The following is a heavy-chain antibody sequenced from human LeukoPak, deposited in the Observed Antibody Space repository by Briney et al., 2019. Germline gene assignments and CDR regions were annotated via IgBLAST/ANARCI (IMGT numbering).Heavy chain of an antibody. D-gene: IGHD5-24*01. J-gene: IGHJ6*03. V-gene: IGHV4-61*02. CDR2: IYTSGST. CDR3: ASSWLQLGAQYYMDV. Sequence: SETLSLTCTVSGGSISSGSYYWSWIRQPAGKGLEWIGRIYTSGSTNYNPPLKSRVTISVDTSKNQFSLKLSSVTAADTAVYYCASSWLQLGAQYYMDVWGKGTTVTVSS. CDR1: GGSISSGSYY.